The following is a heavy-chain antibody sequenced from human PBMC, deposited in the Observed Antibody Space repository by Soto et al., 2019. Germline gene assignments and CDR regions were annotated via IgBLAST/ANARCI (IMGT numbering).Heavy chain of an antibody. CDR1: GGSINNYY. CDR2: IYSSGYT. J-gene: IGHJ6*04. CDR3: ARHQVLAAYRDV. Sequence: PSETLSLTCTVSGGSINNYYWSWIRQPPGEGLEWIGYIYSSGYTTYNPPLQSRVTISVDTSKNRFSLKLSSVTAADTAVYYCARHQVLAAYRDVWGKGTTVTVSS. V-gene: IGHV4-59*08. D-gene: IGHD2-15*01.